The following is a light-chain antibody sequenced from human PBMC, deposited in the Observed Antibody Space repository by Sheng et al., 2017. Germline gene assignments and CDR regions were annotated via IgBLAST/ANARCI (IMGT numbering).Light chain of an antibody. J-gene: IGKJ3*01. Sequence: DIVMTQSPLSLPVTPGEPASISCRSSQSLLHSNGYIIWIGNLQKPGQSPQLLIYLGSHRASGVPDRFSGSGSGTDFTLKISRVEAEDVGIYYCMQGLQTFTFGPGTKVDIK. CDR3: MQGLQTFT. CDR2: LGS. V-gene: IGKV2-28*01. CDR1: QSLLHSNGYI.